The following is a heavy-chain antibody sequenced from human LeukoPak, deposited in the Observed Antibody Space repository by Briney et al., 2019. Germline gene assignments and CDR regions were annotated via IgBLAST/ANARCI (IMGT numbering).Heavy chain of an antibody. D-gene: IGHD3-10*01. CDR1: GFTFSSYW. Sequence: PGGSLRLSCAASGFTFSSYWMSWVRQAPGKGLEWVANIKQDGSEKYYADSVKGRFTISRDNPKNSLYLQMNNLRAEDTAVYYCASGLGRAIYYGSGRADYWGQGTLVTVSS. CDR2: IKQDGSEK. V-gene: IGHV3-7*01. J-gene: IGHJ4*02. CDR3: ASGLGRAIYYGSGRADY.